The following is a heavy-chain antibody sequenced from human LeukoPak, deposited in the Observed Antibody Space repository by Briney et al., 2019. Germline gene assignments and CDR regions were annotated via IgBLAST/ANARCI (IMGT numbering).Heavy chain of an antibody. Sequence: ASVKVSCKASGYTFTSYGISWVRQAPGQGLEWMGWISAYNGNTNYAQKLQGRVTMTTDTSTSTAYMELSRLRSDDTAVYYCAREGRADNWFDPWGQGTLVTVSS. CDR1: GYTFTSYG. CDR3: AREGRADNWFDP. V-gene: IGHV1-18*01. J-gene: IGHJ5*02. CDR2: ISAYNGNT.